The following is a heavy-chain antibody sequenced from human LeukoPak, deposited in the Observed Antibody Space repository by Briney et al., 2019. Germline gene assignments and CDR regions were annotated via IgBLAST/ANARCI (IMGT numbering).Heavy chain of an antibody. D-gene: IGHD3-16*01. Sequence: GGSLRLSCVVSGFTFSDYAMSWVRQAPEKGLDWVSVISGSAHKIRYADSVKGRFTISRDNSKNTLYLQMNSLRAEDTAVYYCAKDSAPLYYDYVWGSYGNWFDPWGQGTLVTVSS. J-gene: IGHJ5*02. CDR1: GFTFSDYA. V-gene: IGHV3-23*01. CDR3: AKDSAPLYYDYVWGSYGNWFDP. CDR2: ISGSAHKI.